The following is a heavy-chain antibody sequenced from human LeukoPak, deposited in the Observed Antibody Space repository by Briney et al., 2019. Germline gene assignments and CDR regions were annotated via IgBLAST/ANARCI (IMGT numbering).Heavy chain of an antibody. CDR1: GDSITSYY. CDR2: IYYSGST. V-gene: IGHV4-59*08. CDR3: ARLSNYGILTGNSWFDS. Sequence: SETLSLPRTVSGDSITSYYWTWIRQPPGKALEWIGYIYYSGSTNYSPSLKSRVTISLDKSKTQFFLKLSSVAAADTAVYYCARLSNYGILTGNSWFDSWGQGTVVTVSS. D-gene: IGHD3-9*01. J-gene: IGHJ5*01.